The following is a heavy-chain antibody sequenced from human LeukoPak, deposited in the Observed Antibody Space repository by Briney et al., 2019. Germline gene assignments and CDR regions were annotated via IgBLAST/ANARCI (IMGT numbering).Heavy chain of an antibody. J-gene: IGHJ6*02. Sequence: ASVKVSCKASGYTFTGFYLHWVRQAPGQGLEWMGRISAHNGNTNYAQKFRGRVTMTTDTSTTTAYMELRSLTSNDTAVYYCAREVVNYHGSGSFSPRQDYYGMDVWGQGTTVIVSS. CDR3: AREVVNYHGSGSFSPRQDYYGMDV. D-gene: IGHD3-10*01. CDR2: ISAHNGNT. V-gene: IGHV1-18*04. CDR1: GYTFTGFY.